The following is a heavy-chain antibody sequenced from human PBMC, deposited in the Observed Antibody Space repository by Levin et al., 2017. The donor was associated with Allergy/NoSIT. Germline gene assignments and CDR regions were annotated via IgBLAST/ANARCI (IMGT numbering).Heavy chain of an antibody. J-gene: IGHJ4*02. V-gene: IGHV3-30*18. CDR3: AKESFRVRDFDY. CDR1: GFTFNRNG. Sequence: GGSLRLSCAASGFTFNRNGMHWVRQAPGKGLEWVALISYDGSNKYYADSVKGRFTISRDNYKNTLFLQMNSLRSEDTAVYYCAKESFRVRDFDYWGQGTLVTASS. CDR2: ISYDGSNK. D-gene: IGHD3-10*01.